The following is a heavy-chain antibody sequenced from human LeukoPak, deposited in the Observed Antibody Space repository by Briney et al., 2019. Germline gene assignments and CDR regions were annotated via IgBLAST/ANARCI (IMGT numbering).Heavy chain of an antibody. Sequence: AGGSLRLSCAASGFTFSSYGMYWVRQAPGKGLEWVAFIRYDGSNKYYADSVKGRFTVSRDNSKNTLYLQMKSLRAEDTAVYYCAKEMVVVAATPNWFDPWGQGILVTVSS. J-gene: IGHJ5*02. D-gene: IGHD2-15*01. CDR3: AKEMVVVAATPNWFDP. CDR2: IRYDGSNK. V-gene: IGHV3-30*02. CDR1: GFTFSSYG.